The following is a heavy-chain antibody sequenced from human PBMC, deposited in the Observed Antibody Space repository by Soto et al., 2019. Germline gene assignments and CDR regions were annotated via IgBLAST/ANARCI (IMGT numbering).Heavy chain of an antibody. Sequence: GGSLRLSCAASGFTFSSYGMHWGRQAPGKGLEWVAVISYDGSNKYYADSVKGRFTISRDNSKNTLYLQMNSLRAEDTAVYYCASARLSGSYYNGKFDYWGQGTLVTVSS. CDR3: ASARLSGSYYNGKFDY. CDR1: GFTFSSYG. V-gene: IGHV3-30*03. CDR2: ISYDGSNK. D-gene: IGHD3-10*01. J-gene: IGHJ4*02.